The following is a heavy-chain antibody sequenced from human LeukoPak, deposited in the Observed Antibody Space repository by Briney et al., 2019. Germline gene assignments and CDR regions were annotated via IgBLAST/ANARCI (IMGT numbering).Heavy chain of an antibody. J-gene: IGHJ5*02. CDR2: INPSGGST. CDR1: GYTFTSYY. V-gene: IGHV1-46*01. CDR3: ARQPGLYDSSGYYYGREEFFDP. D-gene: IGHD3-22*01. Sequence: ASVKVSCKASGYTFTSYYMHWVRQAPGQGLEWMGIINPSGGSTSCAQKFQGRVTMTRDMSTSTVYMELSSLRSEDTAVYYCARQPGLYDSSGYYYGREEFFDPWGQGTLVTVSS.